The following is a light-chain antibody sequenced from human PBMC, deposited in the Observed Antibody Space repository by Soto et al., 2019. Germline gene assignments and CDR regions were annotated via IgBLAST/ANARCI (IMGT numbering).Light chain of an antibody. J-gene: IGLJ1*01. V-gene: IGLV2-23*01. CDR2: EGS. Sequence: QSVLTQPASVSGSPGQSITISCTGTSSDVGRYNLVSWYQQHPGKAPKLMIYEGSKRPSGVSNRFSGSKSGNTASLTISGLQAEDEADYYCCSYAGSSTHVFGTGTKVTVL. CDR1: SSDVGRYNL. CDR3: CSYAGSSTHV.